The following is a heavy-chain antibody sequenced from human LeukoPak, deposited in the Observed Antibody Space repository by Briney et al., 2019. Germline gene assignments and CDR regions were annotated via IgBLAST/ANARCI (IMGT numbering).Heavy chain of an antibody. D-gene: IGHD2-21*02. CDR2: SLYGGRT. CDR3: ARWGHFDAGGYFVVDY. J-gene: IGHJ4*02. V-gene: IGHV4-59*01. CDR1: DGSIGNFY. Sequence: SETLSLTCTVSDGSIGNFYWNWFRQPPGKRLEWIGHSLYGGRTDYNPSLESRVTISVDTSKSQFSLKLRSVTTTDTAVYYCARWGHFDAGGYFVVDYWGQGALVTVSS.